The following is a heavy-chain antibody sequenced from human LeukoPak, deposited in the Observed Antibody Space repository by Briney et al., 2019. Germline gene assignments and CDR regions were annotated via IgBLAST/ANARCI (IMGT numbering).Heavy chain of an antibody. CDR1: GFTFDDYA. CDR2: ISWNSGSI. J-gene: IGHJ4*02. Sequence: GGSLRLSCAASGFTFDDYATHWVRQAPGKGLEWVSGISWNSGSIGYADSVKGRFTISRDNAKNSLYLQMNSLRAEDTALYYCAKDNGGSGYSSGWSYWGQGTLVTVSS. D-gene: IGHD6-19*01. V-gene: IGHV3-9*01. CDR3: AKDNGGSGYSSGWSY.